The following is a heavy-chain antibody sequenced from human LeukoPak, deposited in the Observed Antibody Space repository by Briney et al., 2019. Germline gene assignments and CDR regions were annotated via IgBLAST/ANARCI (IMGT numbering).Heavy chain of an antibody. J-gene: IGHJ4*02. Sequence: GGSLRLSCAASGFTFSSYWMHWVRQAPGKGLEWVSGISWNSGSIGYADSVKGRFTISRDNAKNSLYLQMNSLRAEDTALYYCARRSSSWPDYWGQGTLVTVSS. D-gene: IGHD6-13*01. CDR1: GFTFSSYW. CDR2: ISWNSGSI. CDR3: ARRSSSWPDY. V-gene: IGHV3-9*01.